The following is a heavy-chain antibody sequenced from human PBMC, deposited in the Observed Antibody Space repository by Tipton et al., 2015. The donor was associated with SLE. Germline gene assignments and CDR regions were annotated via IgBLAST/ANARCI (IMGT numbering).Heavy chain of an antibody. CDR3: ARPYSGSYWPYYGMDV. V-gene: IGHV3-30*02. CDR1: GFTFSSYG. J-gene: IGHJ6*02. D-gene: IGHD1-26*01. CDR2: IRYDGSNK. Sequence: QLVQSGGGVVQPGGSLRLSCAASGFTFSSYGMHWVRQAPGKGLEWVAFIRYDGSNKYYADSVKGRFTISRDNSKNTLYLQMNSLRAEDTAVYYCARPYSGSYWPYYGMDVWGQGTTVTVSS.